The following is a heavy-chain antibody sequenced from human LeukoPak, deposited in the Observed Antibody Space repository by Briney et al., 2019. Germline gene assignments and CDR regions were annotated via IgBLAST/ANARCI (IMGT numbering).Heavy chain of an antibody. CDR1: GFTLSSYS. CDR3: ARTSYSSSWYGYNWFDP. J-gene: IGHJ5*02. Sequence: GGSLRLSCAASGFTLSSYSMNWVRQAPGKGLEWVSYISSSSSTIYYADSVKGRFTISRDNAKNSLYLQMNSLRDEDTAVYYCARTSYSSSWYGYNWFDPWGQGTLVTVSS. D-gene: IGHD6-13*01. V-gene: IGHV3-48*02. CDR2: ISSSSSTI.